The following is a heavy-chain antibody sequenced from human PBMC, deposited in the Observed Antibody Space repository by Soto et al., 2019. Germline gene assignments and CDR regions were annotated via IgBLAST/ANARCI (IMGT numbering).Heavy chain of an antibody. CDR2: IYWDDDK. J-gene: IGHJ4*02. Sequence: QITLKESGPTLVKPTQTLTLACSFSGFSLSTSGVGVGWIRQPPGKALEWLALIYWDDDKRYSPSLKNRLTIIKDTSINQVVLTMTNLDPVDTATYYCAHFTGRYCSGGSCYDCWGQGTLVTVSS. CDR3: AHFTGRYCSGGSCYDC. CDR1: GFSLSTSGVG. D-gene: IGHD2-15*01. V-gene: IGHV2-5*02.